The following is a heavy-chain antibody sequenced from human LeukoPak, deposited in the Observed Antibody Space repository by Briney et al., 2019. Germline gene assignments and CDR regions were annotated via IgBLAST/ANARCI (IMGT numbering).Heavy chain of an antibody. CDR2: ISSSGSTI. J-gene: IGHJ4*02. Sequence: GGSLRLSCAASGFTFSSYWMSWVRQAPGKGLEWVSYISSSGSTIYYADSVKGRFTISRDNAKNSLYLQMNSLRAEDTAVYYCARDRRGLLLWFGSHFDYWGQGTLVTVSS. D-gene: IGHD3-10*01. CDR1: GFTFSSYW. CDR3: ARDRRGLLLWFGSHFDY. V-gene: IGHV3-48*04.